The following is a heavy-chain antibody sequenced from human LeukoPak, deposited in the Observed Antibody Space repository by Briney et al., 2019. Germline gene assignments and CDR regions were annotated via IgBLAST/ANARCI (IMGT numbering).Heavy chain of an antibody. V-gene: IGHV3-23*01. J-gene: IGHJ6*03. Sequence: PGGSLRLSCAASGFTFSSYAMTWVRQAPGKGLEWVSAISGSGGSTYYADSVKGQFTTSRDNSKNTLFLQMNSLRAEDTAVYYCAKCGDGYNSGYYYYYMDVWGKGTTVTVSS. CDR3: AKCGDGYNSGYYYYYMDV. D-gene: IGHD5-24*01. CDR2: ISGSGGST. CDR1: GFTFSSYA.